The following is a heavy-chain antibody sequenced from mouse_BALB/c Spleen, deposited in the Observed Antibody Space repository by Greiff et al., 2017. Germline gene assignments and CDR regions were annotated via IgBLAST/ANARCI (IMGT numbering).Heavy chain of an antibody. CDR1: GFSLTSYG. J-gene: IGHJ4*01. V-gene: IGHV2-9*02. CDR2: IWAGGST. D-gene: IGHD1-1*01. Sequence: QVQLKQSGPGLVAPSQSLSITCTVSGFSLTSYGVHWVRQPPGKGLEWLGVIWAGGSTNYNSALMSRLSISKDNSKSQVFLKMNSLQTDDTAMYYCARAYYYGSRRYAMDYWGQGTSVTVSS. CDR3: ARAYYYGSRRYAMDY.